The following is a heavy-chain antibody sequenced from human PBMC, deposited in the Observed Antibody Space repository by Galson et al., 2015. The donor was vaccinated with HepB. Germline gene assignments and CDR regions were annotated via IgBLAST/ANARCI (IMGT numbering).Heavy chain of an antibody. Sequence: SVKVSCKASGYTLNNYGLNWFRQAPGQGLEWMGWINTNTGNPTYAQGFTGRFVFSLDTSVSTAYLQISSLKAEDTAVYFCARDYSTGWYGFDYWGQGTLVTVSS. J-gene: IGHJ4*02. D-gene: IGHD6-19*01. CDR2: INTNTGNP. CDR1: GYTLNNYG. V-gene: IGHV7-4-1*02. CDR3: ARDYSTGWYGFDY.